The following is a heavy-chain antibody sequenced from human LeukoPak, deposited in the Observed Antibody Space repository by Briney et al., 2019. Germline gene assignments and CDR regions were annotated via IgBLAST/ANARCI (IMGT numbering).Heavy chain of an antibody. J-gene: IGHJ4*02. CDR1: GGSFSGYY. D-gene: IGHD3-22*01. Sequence: PSETLSLTCAVYGGSFSGYYWSWIRQPPGKGLEWIGEINHSGSTNYNPSLKSRVTISVDTSKNQFSLKLGSVTAADAAVYYCARGLGFYYDSSGWLYYFDSWGQGTLVTVSS. CDR3: ARGLGFYYDSSGWLYYFDS. V-gene: IGHV4-34*01. CDR2: INHSGST.